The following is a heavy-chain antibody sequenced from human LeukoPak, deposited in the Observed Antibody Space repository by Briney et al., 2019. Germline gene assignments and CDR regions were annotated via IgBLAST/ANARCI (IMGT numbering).Heavy chain of an antibody. CDR1: GFTFSSYA. V-gene: IGHV3-23*01. CDR3: AKDWTWIQLWFDY. CDR2: ISGSGGST. J-gene: IGHJ4*02. Sequence: GGSLRLSCAASGFTFSSYAMSWVRQAPGKGLEWVSAISGSGGSTYYADSVKGRFTISRDNSKSTLYLQMNSLRAEDTAVYYCAKDWTWIQLWFDYWGQGTLVAVSS. D-gene: IGHD5-18*01.